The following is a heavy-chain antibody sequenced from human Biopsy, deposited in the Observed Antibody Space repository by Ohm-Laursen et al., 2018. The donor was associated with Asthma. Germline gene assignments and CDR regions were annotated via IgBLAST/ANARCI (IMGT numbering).Heavy chain of an antibody. CDR3: ARVDVVATIIDY. V-gene: IGHV6-1*01. J-gene: IGHJ4*02. CDR2: TYYRSTWST. CDR1: GDSVSSNSAT. Sequence: QTLSLTCAISGDSVSSNSATWNWIRQSQSRGLEWLGRTYYRSTWSTDYTVSLKSRMSIVPDTSKNHVSLQLSSVTPEDTAVYYCARVDVVATIIDYWGQGIPVTVSS. D-gene: IGHD5-12*01.